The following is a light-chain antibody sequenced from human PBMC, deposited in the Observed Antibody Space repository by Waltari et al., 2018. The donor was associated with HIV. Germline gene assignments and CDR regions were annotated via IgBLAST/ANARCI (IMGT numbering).Light chain of an antibody. CDR1: QSVSSN. Sequence: EIVMTQSPATLSVSPGERATLSCRASQSVSSNLAWYQQKPGQAPRLLIYGASTRATGIPARFSGSGSWTEFTLTISSLQSEDFAVYYCQQYNNWRLYTFGQGTKLEIK. CDR2: GAS. J-gene: IGKJ2*01. V-gene: IGKV3-15*01. CDR3: QQYNNWRLYT.